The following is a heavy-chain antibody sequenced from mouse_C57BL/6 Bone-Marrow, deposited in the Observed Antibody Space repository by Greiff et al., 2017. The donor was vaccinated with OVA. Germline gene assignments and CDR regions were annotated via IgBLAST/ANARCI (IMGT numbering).Heavy chain of an antibody. Sequence: EVMLVESGGGLVQPGGSLKLSCAASGFTFSDYGMAWVRQAPRKGPEWVAFISNLAYSIYYADTVTGRFTISRENAKNTLYLELSRLSSEDTAMYYCASPRQLRLYYFDYWGQGTTLTVSS. D-gene: IGHD3-2*02. V-gene: IGHV5-15*01. J-gene: IGHJ2*01. CDR1: GFTFSDYG. CDR2: ISNLAYSI. CDR3: ASPRQLRLYYFDY.